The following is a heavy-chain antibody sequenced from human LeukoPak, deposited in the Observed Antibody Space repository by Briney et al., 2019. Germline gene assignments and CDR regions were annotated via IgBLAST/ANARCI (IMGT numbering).Heavy chain of an antibody. CDR3: EKGAKGSTIFGVVITEHYYYYMDV. CDR1: GYTFTSYD. V-gene: IGHV1-8*01. D-gene: IGHD3-3*01. Sequence: ASVKVSCKASGYTFTSYDINWVRQATGQGLEWMGWMNPICGITDYAQKFQGRVTMTIKTSISTAYKEPSSLRSEDTAVYYCEKGAKGSTIFGVVITEHYYYYMDVWGKGTTVTVSS. CDR2: MNPICGIT. J-gene: IGHJ6*03.